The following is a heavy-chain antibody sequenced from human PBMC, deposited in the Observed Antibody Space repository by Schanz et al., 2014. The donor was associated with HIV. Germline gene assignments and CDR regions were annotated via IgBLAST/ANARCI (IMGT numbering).Heavy chain of an antibody. CDR3: AKGTFLAADGHDAFDI. CDR2: ISWSGRNV. D-gene: IGHD6-13*01. CDR1: GFIFDDYA. V-gene: IGHV3-9*01. Sequence: EVQLVESGGGLVQPGRSLRLSCAASGFIFDDYAMHWVRQTPGEGLEWVSSISWSGRNVYYADSVKGRFSISRDNGKNFLYLQMNSLRIEDTALYYCAKGTFLAADGHDAFDIWGQGTMVTVSS. J-gene: IGHJ3*02.